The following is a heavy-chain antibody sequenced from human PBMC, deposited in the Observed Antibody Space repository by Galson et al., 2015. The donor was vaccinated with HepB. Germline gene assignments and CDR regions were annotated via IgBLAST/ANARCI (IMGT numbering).Heavy chain of an antibody. CDR1: GYTFTSYG. V-gene: IGHV1-18*04. CDR3: ARKYSSGWGSRQGALDY. D-gene: IGHD6-19*01. J-gene: IGHJ4*02. Sequence: SVKVSCKASGYTFTSYGISWVRQAPGQGLEWMGWISAYNGNTNYAQKLQGRVTMTTDTSTSTAYMELRSLRSDDTAVYYCARKYSSGWGSRQGALDYWGQGTLVTVSS. CDR2: ISAYNGNT.